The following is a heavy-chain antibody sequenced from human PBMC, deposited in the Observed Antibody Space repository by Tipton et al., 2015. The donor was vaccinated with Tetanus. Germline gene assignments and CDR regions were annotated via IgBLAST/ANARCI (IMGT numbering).Heavy chain of an antibody. J-gene: IGHJ3*02. CDR3: ARESYYDSSGYATYAFDI. V-gene: IGHV3-13*01. CDR1: GFTFSNYD. D-gene: IGHD3-22*01. Sequence: SLRLSCVASGFTFSNYDMHWVRQGTGKGLEWVSYVGRRGDTYYADSVKGRFTISRDNSKNTLYLQMNSLRAEDTAVYYCARESYYDSSGYATYAFDIWGQGTMVTVSS. CDR2: VGRRGDT.